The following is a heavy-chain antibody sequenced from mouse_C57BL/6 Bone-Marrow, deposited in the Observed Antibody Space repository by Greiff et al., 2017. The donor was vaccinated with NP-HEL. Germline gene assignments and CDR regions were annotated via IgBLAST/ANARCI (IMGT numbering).Heavy chain of an antibody. CDR3: ASGGGFAY. CDR2: FLPDNDDT. J-gene: IGHJ3*01. V-gene: IGHV1-47*01. Sequence: VKVVESGAELVKPGASVKMSCKASGYTFTTYPIEWMKQNHGNSLEWIGNFLPDNDDTKYNEKFKGKATFTVEKSSSTVYLELSRLTSDDSAVYYCASGGGFAYWGQGTLVTVSA. CDR1: GYTFTTYP.